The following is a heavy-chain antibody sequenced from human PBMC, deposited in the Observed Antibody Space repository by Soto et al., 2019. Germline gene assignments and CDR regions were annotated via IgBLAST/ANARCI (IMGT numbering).Heavy chain of an antibody. CDR3: ARLEGHALDY. J-gene: IGHJ4*02. Sequence: GRSLRLSCAASGFTFRGVEMDWVRQTPGKGLEWVSYISSSASTLSYADSVKGRFTLSRDNAQNSLHLQMNSLRAEGTAVCYCARLEGHALDYWGQGTMVTVSS. V-gene: IGHV3-48*03. CDR1: GFTFRGVE. CDR2: ISSSASTL.